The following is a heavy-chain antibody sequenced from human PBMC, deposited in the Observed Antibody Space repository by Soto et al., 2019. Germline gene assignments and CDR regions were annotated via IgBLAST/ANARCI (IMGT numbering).Heavy chain of an antibody. J-gene: IGHJ4*02. CDR3: ARANCVRCRFDL. Sequence: QVQLQESGPRLAKPSESLSLTCSVSGASLTRGVYYWSWLRQPPGRQLEWIGSIYYRGTTNYTPSLTGRVTISEDTSRNQVSVTVKSVTAADTAVYFCARANCVRCRFDLWGQGTVVTVSS. V-gene: IGHV4-61*08. D-gene: IGHD2-21*01. CDR1: GASLTRGVYY. CDR2: IYYRGTT.